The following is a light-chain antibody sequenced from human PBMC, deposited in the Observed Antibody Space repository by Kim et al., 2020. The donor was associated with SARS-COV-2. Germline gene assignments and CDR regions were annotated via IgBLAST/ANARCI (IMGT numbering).Light chain of an antibody. J-gene: IGLJ3*02. V-gene: IGLV1-51*01. CDR1: RSNIGNNP. CDR2: DND. CDR3: ATWDSSLSVGV. Sequence: QSVLTQPPSVSAAPGHKVTISCSGSRSNIGNNPVSWYQQFPGTAPRLITYDNDKRPSGIPDRFSSSKSGTSATRGITGLRTGDEADYYCATWDSSLSVGVFSGGTKVTVL.